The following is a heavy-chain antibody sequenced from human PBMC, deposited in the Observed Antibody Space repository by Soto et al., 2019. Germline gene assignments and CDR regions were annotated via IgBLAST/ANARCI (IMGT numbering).Heavy chain of an antibody. CDR3: ARGVDSSGWYGLFDY. V-gene: IGHV1-18*04. CDR1: GYTFTSYG. J-gene: IGHJ4*02. CDR2: ISAYNGNT. Sequence: VASVKVSCKASGYTFTSYGISWVRQAPGQGLEWMGWISAYNGNTNYAQKLQGRVTMTTDTSTSTAYMELRSLRSDDTAVYYCARGVDSSGWYGLFDYWGQGTLVTVSS. D-gene: IGHD6-19*01.